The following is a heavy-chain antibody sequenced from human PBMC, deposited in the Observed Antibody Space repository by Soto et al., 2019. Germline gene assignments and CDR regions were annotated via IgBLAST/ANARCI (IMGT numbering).Heavy chain of an antibody. J-gene: IGHJ4*02. CDR1: GFTFSGSS. V-gene: IGHV3-73*02. CDR2: IRNKANSYAT. Sequence: EVQLVESGGGLVQPGGSLKLSCPASGFTFSGSSVHWVRQASGKGLERVGRIRNKANSYATAYAASVRGRFTISRDDSKNTAFLQMNSLNTEDTAVYYCISHSPEDMIRTWGQGTLVTVSS. D-gene: IGHD2-15*01. CDR3: ISHSPEDMIRT.